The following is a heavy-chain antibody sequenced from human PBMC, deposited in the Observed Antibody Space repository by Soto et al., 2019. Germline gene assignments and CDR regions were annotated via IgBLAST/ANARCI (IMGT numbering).Heavy chain of an antibody. D-gene: IGHD2-15*01. CDR1: GYTFTSYY. V-gene: IGHV1-46*01. J-gene: IGHJ4*02. CDR3: ARDSTQDIVVVVSYFDY. CDR2: INPSGGST. Sequence: ASVKVSCKASGYTFTSYYMHWVRQAPGQGLEWMGIINPSGGSTSYAQKFQGRVTMTRDASTSTVYMELSSLRSEDTAVYYCARDSTQDIVVVVSYFDYWGQGTLVTVSS.